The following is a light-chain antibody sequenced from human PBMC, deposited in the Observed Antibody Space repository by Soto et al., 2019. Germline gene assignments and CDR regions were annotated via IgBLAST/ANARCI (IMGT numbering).Light chain of an antibody. CDR3: QEYRSPPTT. Sequence: EIVLTQSPGTLSLSPGERATLSCRASQSVSSSYLAWYQQKPGQAPRLLIYGASSRAAGIPDRFSGSASGTYVTLTISRTEPEDFALYYRQEYRSPPTTFGQGTKVEIK. CDR2: GAS. CDR1: QSVSSSY. V-gene: IGKV3-20*01. J-gene: IGKJ1*01.